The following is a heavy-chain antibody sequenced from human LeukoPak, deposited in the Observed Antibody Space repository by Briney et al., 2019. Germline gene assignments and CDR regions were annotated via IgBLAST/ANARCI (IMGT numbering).Heavy chain of an antibody. Sequence: GGSLRLSCAASGFTFSSYWMGWVRQAPGKGPEWVAHIKEDGSEKYYVDSVKGRFTMFRDNAKNSLYLQMNSLRAEDTALYYCARDLGYRSGRACYSVFDYWGQGTLVTVAS. CDR2: IKEDGSEK. CDR3: ARDLGYRSGRACYSVFDY. J-gene: IGHJ4*02. D-gene: IGHD2-15*01. CDR1: GFTFSSYW. V-gene: IGHV3-7*01.